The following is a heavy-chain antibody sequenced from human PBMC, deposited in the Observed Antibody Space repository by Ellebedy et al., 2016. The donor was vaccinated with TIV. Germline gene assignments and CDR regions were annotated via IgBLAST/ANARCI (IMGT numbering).Heavy chain of an antibody. J-gene: IGHJ4*02. D-gene: IGHD6-13*01. CDR1: GFSFDAYT. CDR2: ITWDGSDT. CDR3: AKPSDPNPGYSASWATYFDY. Sequence: GESLKISXTASGFSFDAYTMHWVRHVPGKGLEWVSLITWDGSDTFYADSVRGRFTISRDNSQNTVFVQMNSLRVEDTAVYYCAKPSDPNPGYSASWATYFDYWGQGTLVTVSS. V-gene: IGHV3-43*01.